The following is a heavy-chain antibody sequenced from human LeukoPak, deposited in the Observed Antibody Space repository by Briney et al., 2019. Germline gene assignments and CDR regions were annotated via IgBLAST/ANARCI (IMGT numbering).Heavy chain of an antibody. J-gene: IGHJ5*02. CDR3: ARSGVVGATWGGWFDP. D-gene: IGHD1-26*01. V-gene: IGHV4-59*01. Sequence: PSETLSLTCTVSVGSISSYYWSWIRQPPGKGLEWIGYIYYSGSTNYNPSLKSRVTISVDTSKNQFSLKLSSVTAADTAVYYCARSGVVGATWGGWFDPWGQGTLVTVSS. CDR2: IYYSGST. CDR1: VGSISSYY.